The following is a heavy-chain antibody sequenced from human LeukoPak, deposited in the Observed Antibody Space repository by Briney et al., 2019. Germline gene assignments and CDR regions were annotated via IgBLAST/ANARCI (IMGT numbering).Heavy chain of an antibody. CDR3: ARGLGQGLRYFGWLSRRGRNWFDP. CDR1: GGSFSGYY. CDR2: INHSGST. V-gene: IGHV4-34*01. Sequence: SETLSLTCAVYGGSFSGYYWSWIRQPPGKGLEWIGEINHSGSTNYNPSLKSRVTISVDTSKNQFSLKLSSVTAADTAVYYCARGLGQGLRYFGWLSRRGRNWFDPWGQGTLVTVSS. D-gene: IGHD3-9*01. J-gene: IGHJ5*02.